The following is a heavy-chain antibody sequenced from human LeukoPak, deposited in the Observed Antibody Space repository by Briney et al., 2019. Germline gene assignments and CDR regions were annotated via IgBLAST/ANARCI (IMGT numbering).Heavy chain of an antibody. Sequence: SVKVSCKASGGTFSSYAISWVRQAPGQGLEWMGRIIPIFGIANYAQKFQGRVTITADKSTSTAHMELSSLRSEDTAVYYCAREDYGGLLYYYGMDVWGQGTTVTVSS. CDR3: AREDYGGLLYYYGMDV. V-gene: IGHV1-69*04. J-gene: IGHJ6*02. CDR2: IIPIFGIA. D-gene: IGHD4-17*01. CDR1: GGTFSSYA.